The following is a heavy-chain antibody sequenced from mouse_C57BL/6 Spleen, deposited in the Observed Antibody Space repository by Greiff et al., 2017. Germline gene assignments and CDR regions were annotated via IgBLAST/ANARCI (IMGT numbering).Heavy chain of an antibody. Sequence: VHLVESGPELVKPGASVKLSCKASGYTFTSYDINWVKQRPGQGLEWIGWIYPRDGSTKSNEKFKGKATLTLDPSSSTAYIELHSLTSEDSAVYFCARRRQYYFDYWGKGTTLTVSS. CDR2: IYPRDGST. J-gene: IGHJ2*01. CDR1: GYTFTSYD. V-gene: IGHV1-85*01. D-gene: IGHD6-1*01. CDR3: ARRRQYYFDY.